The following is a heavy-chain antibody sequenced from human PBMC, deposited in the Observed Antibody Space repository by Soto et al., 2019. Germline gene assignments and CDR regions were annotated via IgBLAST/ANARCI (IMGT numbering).Heavy chain of an antibody. CDR1: GGSVSSGSYY. D-gene: IGHD3-3*01. J-gene: IGHJ6*02. V-gene: IGHV4-61*01. CDR2: IYYSGRT. Sequence: PSETLSLTCTVSGGSVSSGSYYWRWIRQPPGKGLEWIGYIYYSGRTNYNPSLKSRVTISVDTSKNQFSLKLSSVTAADAAVYYCARDPARMTIFGVVTSDYGMDVWGQGTTVTVSS. CDR3: ARDPARMTIFGVVTSDYGMDV.